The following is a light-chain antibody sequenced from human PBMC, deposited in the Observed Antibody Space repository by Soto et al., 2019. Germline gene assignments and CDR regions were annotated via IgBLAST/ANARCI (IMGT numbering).Light chain of an antibody. CDR1: QGISSA. J-gene: IGKJ1*01. V-gene: IGKV1-13*02. CDR3: QQYNSYAWT. CDR2: DAS. Sequence: AIQLTQSPSSLSASVGDRVSITCRASQGISSALAWYQQKPGKAPKLLIHDASTLESGVPSRFSGSGSGTDFTLTISSLQPEDFATYYCQQYNSYAWTFGQGTKVDIK.